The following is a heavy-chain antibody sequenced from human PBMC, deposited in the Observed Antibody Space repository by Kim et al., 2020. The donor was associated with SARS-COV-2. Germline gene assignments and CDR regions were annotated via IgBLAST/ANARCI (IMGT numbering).Heavy chain of an antibody. CDR1: GFTFSSYG. V-gene: IGHV3-33*05. Sequence: GGSLRLSCAASGFTFSSYGMHWVRQAPGKGLEWVAVISYDGSNKYYADSVKGRFTISRDNSKNTLYLQMNSLRAEDTAVYYCAREAIAEAGMDVWGQGTTVTVSS. CDR2: ISYDGSNK. CDR3: AREAIAEAGMDV. D-gene: IGHD6-19*01. J-gene: IGHJ6*02.